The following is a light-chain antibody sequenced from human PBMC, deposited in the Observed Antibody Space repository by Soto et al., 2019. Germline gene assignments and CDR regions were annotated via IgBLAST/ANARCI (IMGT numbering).Light chain of an antibody. CDR2: GAS. CDR1: QSVRSN. J-gene: IGKJ2*01. CDR3: QQYHDWPGT. V-gene: IGKV3-15*01. Sequence: EIVMTQSPGTLSVSPGERATLSCRASQSVRSNLAWYQQKPGQAPRLLIYGASTRATGIPARFSGSGSGTELTLTISSLQSEDFAVYYCQQYHDWPGTFGQGTTLEVK.